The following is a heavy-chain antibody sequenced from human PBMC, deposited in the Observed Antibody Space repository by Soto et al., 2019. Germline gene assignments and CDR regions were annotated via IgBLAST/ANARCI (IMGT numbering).Heavy chain of an antibody. V-gene: IGHV3-11*01. Sequence: QVQLVESGGGLVKPGGSLRLSCAASGFTFSDYYMSWLRQAPGKGLEWVSYISSSGSTIYYADSVKGRFTISRDNAKNSLYLQMNSLRAEDTAVYYCARTMVRGVMTLQHYYYMDVWGKGTTVTVSS. D-gene: IGHD3-10*01. CDR3: ARTMVRGVMTLQHYYYMDV. CDR2: ISSSGSTI. J-gene: IGHJ6*03. CDR1: GFTFSDYY.